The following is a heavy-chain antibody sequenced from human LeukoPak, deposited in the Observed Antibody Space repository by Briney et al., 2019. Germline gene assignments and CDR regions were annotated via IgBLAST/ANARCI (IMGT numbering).Heavy chain of an antibody. Sequence: GSSVKVSCKASGGTFSSYTISWVRQAPGQGLEWMGRIVPILGIANYAQKFQGRVTITADKSTSTAYMELSSLRSEDTAVYYCARDPLYDSSGYYYYYYYGMDVWGQGTTVTVSS. V-gene: IGHV1-69*04. D-gene: IGHD3-22*01. CDR3: ARDPLYDSSGYYYYYYYGMDV. CDR2: IVPILGIA. J-gene: IGHJ6*02. CDR1: GGTFSSYT.